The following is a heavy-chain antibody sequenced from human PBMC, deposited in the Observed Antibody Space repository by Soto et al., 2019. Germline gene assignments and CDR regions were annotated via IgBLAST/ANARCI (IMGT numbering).Heavy chain of an antibody. V-gene: IGHV3-30-3*01. Sequence: GWSLRLSCAASGFTFTTYAMHWVRQAPGKGLEWVAVISYDGSNKYYADSVKGRFTISRDNSKNTLYLQMNSLRVEDTAVYYCARDFHTETYWGQGTLVTVSS. CDR2: ISYDGSNK. J-gene: IGHJ4*02. CDR3: ARDFHTETY. CDR1: GFTFTTYA.